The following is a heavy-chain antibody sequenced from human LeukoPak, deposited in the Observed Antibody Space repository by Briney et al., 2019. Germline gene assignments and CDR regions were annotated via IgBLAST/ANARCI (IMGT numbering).Heavy chain of an antibody. CDR1: GGSISSYY. CDR3: ASAYDFWTTSDY. D-gene: IGHD3-3*01. V-gene: IGHV4-59*01. CDR2: IYYSGST. Sequence: KPSETLSLTCTVSGGSISSYYWSWIRQPPGKGLEWIGYIYYSGSTNYNPSLKSRVTISVDTSKNQFSLKLSSVTAADTAVYYCASAYDFWTTSDYWGQGTLVTVSS. J-gene: IGHJ4*02.